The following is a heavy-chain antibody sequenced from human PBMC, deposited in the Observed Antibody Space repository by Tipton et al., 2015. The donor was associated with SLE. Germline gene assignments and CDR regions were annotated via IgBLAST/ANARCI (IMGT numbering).Heavy chain of an antibody. J-gene: IGHJ4*02. CDR1: GFTFSNAW. D-gene: IGHD3-3*01. CDR3: MGSGYYSDY. V-gene: IGHV3-15*01. CDR2: IKTKADGGTT. Sequence: SLRLSCATSGFTFSNAWMSWVRQAPGKGLEWVGRIKTKADGGTTDYAAPVKGRFTISRDDSKSTLSLQMNSLKTEDTAVYYCMGSGYYSDYWGQGTLVTVSP.